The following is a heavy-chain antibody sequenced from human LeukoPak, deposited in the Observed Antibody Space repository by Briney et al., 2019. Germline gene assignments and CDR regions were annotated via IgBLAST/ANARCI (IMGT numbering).Heavy chain of an antibody. D-gene: IGHD3-22*01. CDR1: GGSISSYY. V-gene: IGHV4-59*01. J-gene: IGHJ4*02. Sequence: SETLSLTCTVSGGSISSYYWSWIRQPPGEGLEWIGCIYYSGSTNYNPSLKSRVTISVDTSKNQFSLKLRSVTAADTAVYYCARVTGYMIEDYFDYWGQGTLVTVSS. CDR3: ARVTGYMIEDYFDY. CDR2: IYYSGST.